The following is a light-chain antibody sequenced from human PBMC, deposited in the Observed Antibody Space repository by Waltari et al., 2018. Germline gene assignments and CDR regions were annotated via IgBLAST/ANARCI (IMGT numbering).Light chain of an antibody. CDR1: QDITKH. CDR3: LQYFKYPVA. Sequence: DMQMTQSPSAMSASVGDRVTITCRASQDITKHLAWFQQKPGKAPKRLIYGASSLQSGVPSRFSGSGSGTEFTLTISGLQPEDFGSYYCLQYFKYPVAFGGGTKVEIK. V-gene: IGKV1-17*03. CDR2: GAS. J-gene: IGKJ4*01.